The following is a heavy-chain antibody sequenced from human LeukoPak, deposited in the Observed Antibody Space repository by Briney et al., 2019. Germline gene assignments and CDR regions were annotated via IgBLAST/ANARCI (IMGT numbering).Heavy chain of an antibody. CDR3: ARDWLRLGY. V-gene: IGHV3-48*03. CDR1: GFTVSSYE. Sequence: PGGSLRLSCAASGFTVSSYEMNWVRQAPGKGLEWVSYISTRGSVKFYADSVKGRFTISRDNARNSLHLQMNSLRAEDTGVYYCARDWLRLGYWGQGTLVTVSS. J-gene: IGHJ4*02. D-gene: IGHD5-12*01. CDR2: ISTRGSVK.